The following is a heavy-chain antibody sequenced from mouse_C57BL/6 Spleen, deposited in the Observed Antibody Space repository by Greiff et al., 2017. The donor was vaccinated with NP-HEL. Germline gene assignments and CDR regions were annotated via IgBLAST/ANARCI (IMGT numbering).Heavy chain of an antibody. V-gene: IGHV1-74*01. Sequence: VQLQQPGAELVKPGASVKVSCKASGYTFTSYWMHWVKQRPGQGLEWIGRIHPSDSDTNYNQKFKGQATLTVDKSSSTAYMQLSRLTSEDSAVYYCAIEEGYYAMDYWGQGTSVTVSS. CDR1: GYTFTSYW. CDR3: AIEEGYYAMDY. CDR2: IHPSDSDT. J-gene: IGHJ4*01.